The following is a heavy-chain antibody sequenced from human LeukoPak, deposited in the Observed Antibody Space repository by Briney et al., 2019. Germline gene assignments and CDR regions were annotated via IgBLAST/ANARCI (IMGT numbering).Heavy chain of an antibody. Sequence: ASVKVSCKASGYTFTGYYMHWVRQAPGQGLEWMGWINPNSGGTNYAQKFQGRVTMTRDTSISTAYIDLSRLRSDDTAVYYCARVYQYYDFWSGYLPIFDYWGQGTLVTVSS. V-gene: IGHV1-2*02. J-gene: IGHJ4*02. CDR2: INPNSGGT. D-gene: IGHD3-3*01. CDR1: GYTFTGYY. CDR3: ARVYQYYDFWSGYLPIFDY.